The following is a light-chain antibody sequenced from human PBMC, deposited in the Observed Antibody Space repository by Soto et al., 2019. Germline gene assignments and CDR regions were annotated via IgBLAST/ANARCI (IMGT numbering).Light chain of an antibody. V-gene: IGKV3-20*01. CDR3: LQYGGSPLYT. J-gene: IGKJ2*01. Sequence: EIVLTQSPGTLSLSPGERATLFCRASQSVSSTYLAWYQQKPGQAPRLLIYAALYRATGIPDRFSGSGSGTDYTLIISRLEPEDFAVYFCLQYGGSPLYTFGQGTKLEI. CDR2: AAL. CDR1: QSVSSTY.